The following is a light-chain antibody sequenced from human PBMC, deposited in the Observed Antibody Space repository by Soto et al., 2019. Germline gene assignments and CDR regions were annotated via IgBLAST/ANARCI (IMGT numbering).Light chain of an antibody. V-gene: IGKV3-15*01. CDR3: QQYNAWPLT. CDR1: QSLTNN. Sequence: EIMMTQSPATLSVSPGERATLSCRASQSLTNNYLAWYQQKPGQPPRLLIYGASTRATGIPARFSGSGSGTEFPLIISGLQAEDFAIYYCQQYNAWPLTFGGGTQVEI. CDR2: GAS. J-gene: IGKJ4*01.